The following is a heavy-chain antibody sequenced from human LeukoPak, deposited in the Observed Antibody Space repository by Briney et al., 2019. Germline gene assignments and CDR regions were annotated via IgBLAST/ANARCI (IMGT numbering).Heavy chain of an antibody. CDR2: IKEDGSEK. CDR1: GFTFNKYW. V-gene: IGHV3-7*01. J-gene: IGHJ4*02. Sequence: PGGSLRLSCAASGFTFNKYWMSWVRRAPGKGLEWVANIKEDGSEKNYVDSVKGRFTISRDDAEKSLYLQMNSLRAEDTAVYYCARDEIGGSFEYWGQGTLVTVSS. CDR3: ARDEIGGSFEY. D-gene: IGHD1-26*01.